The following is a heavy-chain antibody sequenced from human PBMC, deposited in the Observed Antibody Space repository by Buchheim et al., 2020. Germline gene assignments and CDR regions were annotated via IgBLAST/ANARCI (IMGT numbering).Heavy chain of an antibody. Sequence: EVKLLESGGGLVQPGGSPRLSCAASGFTFSNYAMSWVRQAPGKGLEWVGRFRSRADGGATEYTAPVKGRFTISRDDSENQLYLQMNSLKAEDTAVYYCVADVPTPLAQIDYWGQGT. CDR3: VADVPTPLAQIDY. J-gene: IGHJ4*02. V-gene: IGHV3-15*01. CDR2: FRSRADGGAT. CDR1: GFTFSNYA.